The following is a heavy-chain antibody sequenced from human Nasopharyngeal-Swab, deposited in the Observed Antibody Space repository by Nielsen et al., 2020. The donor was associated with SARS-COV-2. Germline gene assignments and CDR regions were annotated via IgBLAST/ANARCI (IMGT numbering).Heavy chain of an antibody. J-gene: IGHJ4*02. Sequence: WVRQAPGQGLEWMGGIIPIFGTANYAQKFQERVTITRDMSTSTAYMELSSLRSEDTAVYYCAATVAGMGSYGDWGQGTLVTVSS. V-gene: IGHV1-69*05. D-gene: IGHD6-19*01. CDR3: AATVAGMGSYGD. CDR2: IIPIFGTA.